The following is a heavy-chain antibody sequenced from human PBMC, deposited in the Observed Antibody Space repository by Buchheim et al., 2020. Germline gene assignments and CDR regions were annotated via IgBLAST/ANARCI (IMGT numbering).Heavy chain of an antibody. V-gene: IGHV4-39*07. CDR3: ARENRDGYRNGVDV. J-gene: IGHJ6*02. D-gene: IGHD5-24*01. Sequence: QLQLQESGPGLVKPSETLSLTCTVSGGSISNSAYFWGWIRQPPGKGPEWIATIRYSGTTYFNPSLQNRFTISVDTSKHQFSLTLRSVTAADTALYYCARENRDGYRNGVDVWGQGTT. CDR2: IRYSGTT. CDR1: GGSISNSAYF.